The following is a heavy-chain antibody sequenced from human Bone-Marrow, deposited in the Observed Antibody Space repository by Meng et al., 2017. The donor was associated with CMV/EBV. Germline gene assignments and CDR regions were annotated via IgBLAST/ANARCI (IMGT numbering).Heavy chain of an antibody. V-gene: IGHV3-48*04. CDR2: ISSSSSTI. CDR1: GFTVSSNY. CDR3: ATYYYGSMDYYYGMDV. J-gene: IGHJ6*02. D-gene: IGHD3-10*01. Sequence: GESLKISCAASGFTVSSNYMNWVRQAPGKGLEWVSYISSSSSTIYYADSVKGRFTISRDNAKNSLYLQMNSLRAEDTAVYYCATYYYGSMDYYYGMDVWGQETTVTVSS.